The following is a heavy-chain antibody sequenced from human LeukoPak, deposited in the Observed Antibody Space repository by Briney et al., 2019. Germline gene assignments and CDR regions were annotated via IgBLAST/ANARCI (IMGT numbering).Heavy chain of an antibody. CDR1: GFTFSSYG. Sequence: GGSLRLSCAASGFTFSSYGMHWVRQAPGKGLEWVAFIRHDGSNKYYADSVKGRFTISRDSSKNTLYLQMNSLRPEDTALYYCARDHHRRLYDSQARDTFDIWGQGTLVTVSS. CDR2: IRHDGSNK. CDR3: ARDHHRRLYDSQARDTFDI. D-gene: IGHD3-22*01. J-gene: IGHJ3*02. V-gene: IGHV3-30*02.